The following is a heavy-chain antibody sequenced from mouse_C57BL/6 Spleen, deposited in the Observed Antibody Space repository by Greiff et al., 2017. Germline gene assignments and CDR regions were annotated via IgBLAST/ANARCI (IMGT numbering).Heavy chain of an antibody. CDR2: IDPETGGT. J-gene: IGHJ4*01. Sequence: QVQLKESGAELVRPGASVTLSCKASGYTFTDYEMHWVKQTPVHGLEWIGAIDPETGGTAYNQKFKGKAILTADKSSSTAYMELRSLTSEDSAVYYCTRFYGSSYGYYAMDYWGQGTSVTVSS. D-gene: IGHD1-1*01. V-gene: IGHV1-15*01. CDR3: TRFYGSSYGYYAMDY. CDR1: GYTFTDYE.